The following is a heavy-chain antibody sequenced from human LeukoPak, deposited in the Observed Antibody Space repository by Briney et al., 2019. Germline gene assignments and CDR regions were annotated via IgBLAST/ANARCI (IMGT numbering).Heavy chain of an antibody. Sequence: ASVRVSCKASGYTFTSYGISWVRQAPGQGLEWMGWISAYNGNTNYAQKLRGRVTMTTDTSTSTAYMELRSLRSDDTAVYYRARDLSVDKTRASLHDAFDIWGQGTMVTVSS. J-gene: IGHJ3*02. CDR3: ARDLSVDKTRASLHDAFDI. D-gene: IGHD5-12*01. CDR1: GYTFTSYG. V-gene: IGHV1-18*01. CDR2: ISAYNGNT.